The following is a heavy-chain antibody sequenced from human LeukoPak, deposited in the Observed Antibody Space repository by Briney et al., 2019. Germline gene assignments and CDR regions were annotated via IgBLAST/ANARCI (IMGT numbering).Heavy chain of an antibody. Sequence: GGSLRLSCAASGFTXSSYAMSWVRQAPGKGLXXXXXXXXXXXSTYYAXSVXXXFTISXDNSKNTLYLQMNSLRAEDTAVYYCAKCGXRNTIFGVVIPRLGFDYWGQGTLVTVSS. CDR2: XXXXXXST. V-gene: IGHV3-23*01. CDR3: AKCGXRNTIFGVVIPRLGFDY. CDR1: GFTXSSYA. J-gene: IGHJ4*02. D-gene: IGHD3-3*01.